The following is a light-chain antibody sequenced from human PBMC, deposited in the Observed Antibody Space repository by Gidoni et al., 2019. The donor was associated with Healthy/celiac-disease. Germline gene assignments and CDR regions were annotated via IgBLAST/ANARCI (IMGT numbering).Light chain of an antibody. V-gene: IGKV1-39*01. CDR2: AAS. Sequence: IQMTQSPSSLSASVGDRVTITCRASQSISSYLNWYQQKPGKAPKLLIYAASSLQSGVPSRCSGSGSGTDFTLTISSLQPEDFATYYCQQSYSTPGAFGQGTKVEIK. CDR3: QQSYSTPGA. J-gene: IGKJ1*01. CDR1: QSISSY.